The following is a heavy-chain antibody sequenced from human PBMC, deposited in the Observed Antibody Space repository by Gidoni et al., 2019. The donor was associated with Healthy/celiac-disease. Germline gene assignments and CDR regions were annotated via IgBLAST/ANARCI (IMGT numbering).Heavy chain of an antibody. V-gene: IGHV1-2*02. D-gene: IGHD3-16*01. CDR2: INPNSGGT. CDR3: ATEPGEPLRNY. Sequence: QVQLVQSGAEVKKPGASVTVSCKASGYTFTGYYMHWVRQAPGQGLEWMGWINPNSGGTNYAQKLQGRVTMTRDTSISTAYMELSRLRSDDTAVYYCATEPGEPLRNYWGQGTLVTVSS. CDR1: GYTFTGYY. J-gene: IGHJ4*02.